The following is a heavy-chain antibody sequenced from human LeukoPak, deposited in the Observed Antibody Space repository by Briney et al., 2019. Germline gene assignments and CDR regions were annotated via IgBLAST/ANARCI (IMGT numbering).Heavy chain of an antibody. Sequence: GGSLRLSCAASGFTFSSYGMSWVRQAPGKGLEWVSAISGSGGSTKYADSVKGRFTISRDNSKNTLFLQMNSLRAEDTALYFCAKDSLSFGQSIDFDYWGQATLVTVSS. CDR2: ISGSGGST. D-gene: IGHD3-10*01. CDR3: AKDSLSFGQSIDFDY. CDR1: GFTFSSYG. V-gene: IGHV3-23*01. J-gene: IGHJ4*02.